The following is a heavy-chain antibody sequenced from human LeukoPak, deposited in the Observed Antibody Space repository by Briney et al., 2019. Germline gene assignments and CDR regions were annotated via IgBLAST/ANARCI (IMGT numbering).Heavy chain of an antibody. J-gene: IGHJ4*02. D-gene: IGHD5-18*01. Sequence: GRSLRLSCAASGFTFSSYAMHWVRQAPAKGLEWVAVISYDGINKYCVDSVKGRFTISRDNSKNTLYLQMNSLRAEDTAVYYCARDGYDLNTPMVGTIFDYWGQGTLVTVSS. CDR1: GFTFSSYA. CDR3: ARDGYDLNTPMVGTIFDY. CDR2: ISYDGINK. V-gene: IGHV3-30-3*01.